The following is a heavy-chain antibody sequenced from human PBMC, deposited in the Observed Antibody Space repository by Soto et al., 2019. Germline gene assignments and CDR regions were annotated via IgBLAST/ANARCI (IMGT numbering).Heavy chain of an antibody. CDR2: IYYSGST. V-gene: IGHV4-39*01. CDR3: AESYGSGRPERYYYYGMDV. D-gene: IGHD3-10*01. J-gene: IGHJ6*02. CDR1: GGSISSSSYY. Sequence: PSETLSLTCTVSGGSISSSSYYWGWIRQPPGKGLEWIGSIYYSGSTYYNPSLKSRVTISVDTSKNQFSLKLSSVTAADTAVYYCAESYGSGRPERYYYYGMDVWGQGTTVTV.